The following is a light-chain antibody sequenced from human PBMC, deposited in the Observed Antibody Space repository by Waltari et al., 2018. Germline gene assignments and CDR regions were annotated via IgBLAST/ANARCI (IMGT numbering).Light chain of an antibody. J-gene: IGKJ4*01. CDR1: QSVSSD. CDR2: GAS. V-gene: IGKV3-15*01. Sequence: EIVMTQSPAPLSVSPGERATLSCGASQSVSSDLAWYQQKPGQAPRLLIYGASTRATGVPARFSGSGSGTEFTLTISSLQSEDFAVYYCQQYNDWPLTFGGGTKVEIK. CDR3: QQYNDWPLT.